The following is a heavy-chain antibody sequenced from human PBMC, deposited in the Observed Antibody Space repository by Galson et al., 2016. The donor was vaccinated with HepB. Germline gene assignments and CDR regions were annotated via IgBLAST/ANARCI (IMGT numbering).Heavy chain of an antibody. V-gene: IGHV1-46*01. Sequence: SVKVSCKASGYTFTAYFIYWVRQAPGQGLEWMGFINPNVGSTTFAQKFQDRVTMTRDTSISTVYMELSRLKSDDTAIYYCARDRYSGSYYVGAFDIWGQGTMVTVS. CDR1: GYTFTAYF. J-gene: IGHJ3*02. CDR2: INPNVGST. CDR3: ARDRYSGSYYVGAFDI. D-gene: IGHD1-26*01.